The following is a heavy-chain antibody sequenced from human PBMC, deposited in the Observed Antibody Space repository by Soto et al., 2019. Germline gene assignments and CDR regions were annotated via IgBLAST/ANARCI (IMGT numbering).Heavy chain of an antibody. V-gene: IGHV1-18*01. J-gene: IGHJ5*02. Sequence: QGQLVQSGAEVKKPGASGKVSCKASGYTFTSYGISWVRQSPGQGLEWTGWISAYNGHTNNAQKFQGRVAVTTDTTTTAAYMELMNLRSDDTAGYYWARASVYGSTDNWFGPWGQGTLVTVSS. CDR3: ARASVYGSTDNWFGP. D-gene: IGHD6-13*01. CDR2: ISAYNGHT. CDR1: GYTFTSYG.